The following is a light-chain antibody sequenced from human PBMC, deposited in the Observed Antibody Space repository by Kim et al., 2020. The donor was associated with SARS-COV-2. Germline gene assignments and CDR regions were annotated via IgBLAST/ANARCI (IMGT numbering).Light chain of an antibody. V-gene: IGLV2-14*03. J-gene: IGLJ3*02. CDR2: DVN. Sequence: QSALTQPASVSGSLGQSITISCTGTNNDIGAYDYVSWYQLPPGYAPKLIIYDVNERPSGISDRFSGSKFDNTASLTISGLQAEDAVDYYCSSYTTDATWVFGGGTQLTVL. CDR3: SSYTTDATWV. CDR1: NNDIGAYDY.